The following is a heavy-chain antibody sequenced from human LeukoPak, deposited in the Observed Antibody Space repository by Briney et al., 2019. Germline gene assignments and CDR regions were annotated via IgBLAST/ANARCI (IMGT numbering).Heavy chain of an antibody. J-gene: IGHJ4*02. Sequence: ASVKVSCKASGYTFTTYYMHWVRQAPGQGLEWMGIVNPSGGSTSYAQKFQGRVTMTRDTSTSTVYMELSSLRSEDTAVYYCARDRGYYDSSGYYYVHFDYWGQGTLVTVSS. CDR2: VNPSGGST. D-gene: IGHD3-22*01. CDR3: ARDRGYYDSSGYYYVHFDY. V-gene: IGHV1-46*01. CDR1: GYTFTTYY.